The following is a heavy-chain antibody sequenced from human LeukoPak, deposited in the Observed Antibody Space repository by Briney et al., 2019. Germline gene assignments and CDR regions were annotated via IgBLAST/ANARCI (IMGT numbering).Heavy chain of an antibody. D-gene: IGHD3-3*01. CDR3: AREGYDFWSGYYPIDY. Sequence: GGSLRLSCAASGFTFISYAMSWVRQAPGKGLEWVSAISGSGGSTYYADSVKGRFTISRDNAKNSLYLQMNSLRAEDTAVYYCAREGYDFWSGYYPIDYWGQGTLVTVSS. J-gene: IGHJ4*02. V-gene: IGHV3-23*01. CDR1: GFTFISYA. CDR2: ISGSGGST.